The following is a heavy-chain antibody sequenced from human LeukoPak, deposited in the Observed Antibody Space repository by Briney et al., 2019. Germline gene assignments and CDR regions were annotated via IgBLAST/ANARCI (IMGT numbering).Heavy chain of an antibody. CDR3: ARAHYLRLYFFDY. CDR2: INPNSGGT. V-gene: IGHV1-2*02. Sequence: ASVKVSCKASGYTITDYYIHWVRQAPGRGLEWMGWINPNSGGTNYAQKFEGRVTMTTDTSINTGYVELCSLTSDDTAVYFCARAHYLRLYFFDYWGQGTLVTVSS. CDR1: GYTITDYY. J-gene: IGHJ4*02. D-gene: IGHD3-10*01.